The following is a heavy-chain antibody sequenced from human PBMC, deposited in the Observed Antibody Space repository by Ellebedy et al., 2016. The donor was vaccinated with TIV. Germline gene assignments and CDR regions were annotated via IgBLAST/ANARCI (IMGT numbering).Heavy chain of an antibody. CDR1: GFTVSSNY. J-gene: IGHJ4*02. CDR2: IYSGGST. Sequence: GESLKISCAASGFTVSSNYMSWVRQAPGKGLEWVSVIYSGGSTYYADSVKGRFTISRDNSKNTLYLQMNSLRAEDTAVYYCARAPYYYDSSGYYYYYFDYWGQGTLVTVSS. D-gene: IGHD3-22*01. V-gene: IGHV3-53*01. CDR3: ARAPYYYDSSGYYYYYFDY.